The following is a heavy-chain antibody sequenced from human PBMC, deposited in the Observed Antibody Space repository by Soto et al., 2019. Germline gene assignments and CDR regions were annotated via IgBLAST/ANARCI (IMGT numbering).Heavy chain of an antibody. CDR1: GGTFSSNT. J-gene: IGHJ5*02. D-gene: IGHD2-21*02. Sequence: QVQLVQSGAEVKKPGSSVKISCEASGGTFSSNTISWVRQAPGQGLEWMGGIIGMFGAANYAPKFQGRVTITADKFTNTVYMELRRLRSDDTAMYYCARAWYCGGDCYDGFDPWGQGTLLTVSS. CDR3: ARAWYCGGDCYDGFDP. CDR2: IIGMFGAA. V-gene: IGHV1-69*14.